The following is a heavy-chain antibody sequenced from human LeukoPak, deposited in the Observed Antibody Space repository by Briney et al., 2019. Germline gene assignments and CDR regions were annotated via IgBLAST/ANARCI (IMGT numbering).Heavy chain of an antibody. CDR3: ARDHSNDFWSGSGPLYYMDV. D-gene: IGHD3-3*01. Sequence: ASVKVSCKSSGYTFTGYYMHWVRQAPGQGLEWMGWINPNSGGTNYAQKFQGRVTMTRDTSISTAYMELSRLRSDDTAVYYCARDHSNDFWSGSGPLYYMDVWGKGTTVTVSS. CDR2: INPNSGGT. CDR1: GYTFTGYY. J-gene: IGHJ6*03. V-gene: IGHV1-2*02.